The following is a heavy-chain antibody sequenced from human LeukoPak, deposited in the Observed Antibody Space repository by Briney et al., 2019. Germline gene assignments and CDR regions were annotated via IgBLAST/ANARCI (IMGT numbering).Heavy chain of an antibody. CDR1: GFTFSSYS. CDR3: ASPPQYYYGSGFGYYMDV. J-gene: IGHJ6*03. Sequence: GGSLRLSCAASGFTFSSYSMNWVRQAPGKGLEWVSSISSSSSYIYYADSVKGRFTISRDNAKNSLYLQMNSLRAEDTAVYYCASPPQYYYGSGFGYYMDVWGKGTTVTISS. CDR2: ISSSSSYI. D-gene: IGHD3-10*01. V-gene: IGHV3-21*01.